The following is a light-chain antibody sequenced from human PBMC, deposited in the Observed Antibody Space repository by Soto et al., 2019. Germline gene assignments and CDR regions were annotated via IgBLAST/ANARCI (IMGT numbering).Light chain of an antibody. CDR3: LQYDSWPPYT. V-gene: IGKV3-15*01. CDR2: GAS. Sequence: EIVMTQSPATLSVSPGERATLSCRASQSVTSNLAWYHQKPGQAPRLLIYGASTRATGIPARFSGSGSGTEFTLTISSLQSEDFAVYYCLQYDSWPPYTFGQGTKLEIE. J-gene: IGKJ2*01. CDR1: QSVTSN.